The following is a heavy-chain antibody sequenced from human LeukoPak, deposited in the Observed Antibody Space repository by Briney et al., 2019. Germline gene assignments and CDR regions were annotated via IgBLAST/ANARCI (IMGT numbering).Heavy chain of an antibody. CDR3: ATDLSGSRDLTWYGMDV. CDR2: FDPEDGET. Sequence: ASVKVSCKVSGYILTELSMHWVRQAPGKGLEWMGGFDPEDGETIYAQKFQGRVTMTEDTSTDTAYMELSSLRSEDTAVYYCATDLSGSRDLTWYGMDVWGQGTTVTVSS. J-gene: IGHJ6*02. V-gene: IGHV1-24*01. D-gene: IGHD1-26*01. CDR1: GYILTELS.